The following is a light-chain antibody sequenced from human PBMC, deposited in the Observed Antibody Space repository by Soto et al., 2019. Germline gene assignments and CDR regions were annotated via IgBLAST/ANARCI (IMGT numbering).Light chain of an antibody. CDR2: KDD. J-gene: IGLJ2*01. V-gene: IGLV6-57*04. Sequence: NFMLTQSHSVSESPGKTVTISCTRSSGSIASNYVQWYQQRPGSAPTTVIYKDDHRPSGVPDRFSGSIGSSSNSASLTISGLKTEDEADYYCQSYDSSNHVVFGGGTKLTVL. CDR1: SGSIASNY. CDR3: QSYDSSNHVV.